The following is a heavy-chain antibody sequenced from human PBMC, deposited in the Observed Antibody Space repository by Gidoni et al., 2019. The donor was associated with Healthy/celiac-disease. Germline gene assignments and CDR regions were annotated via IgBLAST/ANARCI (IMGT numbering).Heavy chain of an antibody. CDR2: ISYDGSNK. CDR3: AREGSYGGSDPFDY. J-gene: IGHJ4*02. D-gene: IGHD5-18*01. Sequence: QVQLVESGGGVVQPGRSLRLAGAASGCTVSSYAMHWVRPAPGKGLEWVAVISYDGSNKYYADSVKGRFTISRDNSKNTLYLQMNSLRAEDTAVYYCAREGSYGGSDPFDYWGQGTLVTVSS. CDR1: GCTVSSYA. V-gene: IGHV3-30-3*01.